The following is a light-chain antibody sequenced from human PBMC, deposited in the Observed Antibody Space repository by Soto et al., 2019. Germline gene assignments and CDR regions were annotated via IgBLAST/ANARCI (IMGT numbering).Light chain of an antibody. CDR2: KAS. V-gene: IGKV1-5*03. CDR1: QSISSW. Sequence: DIQMTQSPSTLSASVGDRVTITCRASQSISSWLAWYQQKPGKAPKLLIYKASSLESGVPSRFSGSVSGTEVTLTISILQPEDFATYYCQQYNSYSLTCGQWTKVEIK. J-gene: IGKJ1*01. CDR3: QQYNSYSLT.